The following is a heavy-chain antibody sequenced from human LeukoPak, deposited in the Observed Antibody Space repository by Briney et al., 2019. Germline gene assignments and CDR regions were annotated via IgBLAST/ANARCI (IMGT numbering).Heavy chain of an antibody. D-gene: IGHD6-13*01. CDR3: ARAKQLVKRYFDL. V-gene: IGHV4-59*11. Sequence: SDLLSLTSLGKIAPISIHYWMWLRHPPRQAIEWIGYIYYSGSTNYNPSLKSRVTISVDTSKNQFSLKLSSVTAADTAVYYCARAKQLVKRYFDLWGRGTLVTVSS. J-gene: IGHJ2*01. CDR2: IYYSGST. CDR1: IAPISIHY.